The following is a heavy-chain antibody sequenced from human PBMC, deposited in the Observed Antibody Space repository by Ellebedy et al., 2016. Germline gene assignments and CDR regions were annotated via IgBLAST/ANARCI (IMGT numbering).Heavy chain of an antibody. CDR3: ARDRKLWFGELLSFDP. D-gene: IGHD3-10*01. V-gene: IGHV4-61*02. CDR2: IYTSGST. Sequence: SETLSLTXTVSGGSISSGSYYWSWIRQPAGKGLEWIGRIYTSGSTNYNPSLKSRVTMSVDTSKNQFSLKLSSVTAADTAVYYCARDRKLWFGELLSFDPWGQGTLVTVSS. J-gene: IGHJ5*02. CDR1: GGSISSGSYY.